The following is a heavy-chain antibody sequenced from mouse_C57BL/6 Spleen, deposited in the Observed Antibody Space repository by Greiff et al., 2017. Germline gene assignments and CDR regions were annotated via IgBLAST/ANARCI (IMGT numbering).Heavy chain of an antibody. CDR2: IWSGGST. CDR1: GFSLTSYG. V-gene: IGHV2-2*01. J-gene: IGHJ4*01. Sequence: QVQLQQSGPGLVQPSQSLSITCTVSGFSLTSYGVHWVRQSPGKGLEWLGVIWSGGSTGYNAAFISRLSISKDNSKSQVFFKMNSLQADDTAIYYCARRKSGDAMDYWGQGTSVTVSS. CDR3: ARRKSGDAMDY.